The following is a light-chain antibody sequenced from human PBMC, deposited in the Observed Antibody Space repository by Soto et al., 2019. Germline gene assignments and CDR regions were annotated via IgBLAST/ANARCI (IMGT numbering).Light chain of an antibody. CDR3: QQSYSTTIT. V-gene: IGKV1-39*01. CDR2: AAS. J-gene: IGKJ5*01. CDR1: QSISSY. Sequence: DIQITQSPSSLSASVGDRVTITCRASQSISSYLNWYQQKPGKAPKLLIYAASSLQSGVPSRFSGSGSGTDFTLTISSLQPEDFATYYCQQSYSTTITFGQGTRLDI.